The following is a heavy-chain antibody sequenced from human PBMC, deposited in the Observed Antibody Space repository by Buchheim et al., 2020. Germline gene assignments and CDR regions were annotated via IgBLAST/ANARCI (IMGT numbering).Heavy chain of an antibody. V-gene: IGHV3-30-3*01. Sequence: QVQLVESGGGVVQPGRSLRLSCAASGFTFSSYAMHWVRQAPGKGLEWVAVISYDGSNKYYADSVKGRFTIPRDNSKNTLYLQMNSLRAEDTAVYYCATGYSSSWYFDYWGQGTL. CDR2: ISYDGSNK. D-gene: IGHD6-13*01. CDR3: ATGYSSSWYFDY. CDR1: GFTFSSYA. J-gene: IGHJ4*02.